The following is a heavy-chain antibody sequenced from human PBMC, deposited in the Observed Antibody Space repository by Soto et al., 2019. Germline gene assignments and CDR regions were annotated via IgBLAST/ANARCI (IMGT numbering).Heavy chain of an antibody. V-gene: IGHV3-30-3*01. D-gene: IGHD3-3*01. CDR3: ARLRFLEWLSYAARAPDS. Sequence: QVQLVESGGGVVQPGRSLRLSCAASGFTFSSYAMHWVRQAPGKGLEWVAVISYDGSNKYYADSVKGRFTISRDNSKNTLYLQMNSLRAEDTAVYYCARLRFLEWLSYAARAPDSWGQGTLVTVSS. CDR2: ISYDGSNK. CDR1: GFTFSSYA. J-gene: IGHJ5*01.